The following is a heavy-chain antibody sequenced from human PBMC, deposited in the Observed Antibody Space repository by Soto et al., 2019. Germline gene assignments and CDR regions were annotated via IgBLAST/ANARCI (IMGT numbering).Heavy chain of an antibody. Sequence: LSLTCTVSVGSISSGDYYWSWIRQPPGKGLEWIGYIYYSGSTYYNPSLKSRVTISVDTSKNQFSLKLSSVTAADTAVYYCATAYSSSSGEFDYWGQGTLVTVSS. D-gene: IGHD6-6*01. CDR2: IYYSGST. J-gene: IGHJ4*02. V-gene: IGHV4-30-4*01. CDR1: VGSISSGDYY. CDR3: ATAYSSSSGEFDY.